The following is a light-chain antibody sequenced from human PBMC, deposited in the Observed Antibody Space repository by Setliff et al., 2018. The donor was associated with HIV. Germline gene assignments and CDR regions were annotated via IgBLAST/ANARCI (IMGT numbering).Light chain of an antibody. CDR3: CSYAGGDTWI. Sequence: QSVLAQPASVSGSPGQSITISCTGSSSDIGDYESVSWYQQHPGEVPKLMIYDVTKRPSGVSKRFSASKSGNTASLTISGLQAEDEAHYYCCSYAGGDTWIFGGGTKVTVL. CDR1: SSDIGDYES. J-gene: IGLJ2*01. V-gene: IGLV2-23*02. CDR2: DVT.